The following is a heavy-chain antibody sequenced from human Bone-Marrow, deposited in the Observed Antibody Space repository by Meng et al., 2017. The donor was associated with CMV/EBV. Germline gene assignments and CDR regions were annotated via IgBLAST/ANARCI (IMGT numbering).Heavy chain of an antibody. Sequence: GGSLRLSCAASGFTFSSYWMHWVRQAPGKGLVWVSRINSDGSSTSYADSVKGRFTISRDNAKNTLYLQMNSLRAEDPAVYYCARDKVRYYDFWSGYGGMDVWGQGTTVTVSS. CDR1: GFTFSSYW. CDR3: ARDKVRYYDFWSGYGGMDV. V-gene: IGHV3-74*01. J-gene: IGHJ6*02. D-gene: IGHD3-3*01. CDR2: INSDGSST.